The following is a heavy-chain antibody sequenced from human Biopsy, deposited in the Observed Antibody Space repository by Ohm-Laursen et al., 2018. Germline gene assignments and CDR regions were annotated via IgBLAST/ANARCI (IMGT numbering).Heavy chain of an antibody. CDR1: GFPLSTSGLG. J-gene: IGHJ4*02. Sequence: PTQTLTLPSTFSGFPLSTSGLGVGWTRQPPGKALEWLAFIYWNDDERYNPSLKNRLSITKDTSINQVVLTMTNMDPVDAATYYCTQRRGRWFGESSYHEAVGDYWGQGTLVTVSS. CDR2: IYWNDDE. D-gene: IGHD3-10*01. CDR3: TQRRGRWFGESSYHEAVGDY. V-gene: IGHV2-5*01.